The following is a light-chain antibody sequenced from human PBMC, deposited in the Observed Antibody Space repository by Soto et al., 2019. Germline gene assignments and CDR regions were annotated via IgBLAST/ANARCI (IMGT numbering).Light chain of an antibody. CDR2: GAF. CDR1: QSVSGSA. V-gene: IGKV3-20*01. CDR3: QQYGSSPRT. Sequence: EIVWTQSPGTLSLSPGERAALSCMASQSVSGSALAWYQQKPGQAPRLLISGAFNRATGIPDRFSGSGSGTDFALTISRLEPEDFAVYYCQQYGSSPRTFGQGTKVELK. J-gene: IGKJ1*01.